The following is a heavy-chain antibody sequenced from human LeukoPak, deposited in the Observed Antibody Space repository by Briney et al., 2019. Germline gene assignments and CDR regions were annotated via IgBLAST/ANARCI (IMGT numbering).Heavy chain of an antibody. J-gene: IGHJ5*02. V-gene: IGHV1-8*01. CDR3: AGGGRLRSIGWFDP. D-gene: IGHD2/OR15-2a*01. Sequence: ASVKDSCKPSGYTFATYSINWVRQAIGKGIEWMASMNPSSGSTDYAQKFQGRVTLTRNTSINTAYMELTGLTSEDTALYYCAGGGRLRSIGWFDPWGQGTLVTVSS. CDR1: GYTFATYS. CDR2: MNPSSGST.